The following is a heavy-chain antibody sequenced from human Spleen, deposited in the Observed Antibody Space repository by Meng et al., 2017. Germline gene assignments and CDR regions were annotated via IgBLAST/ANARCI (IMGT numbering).Heavy chain of an antibody. D-gene: IGHD4-11*01. CDR2: INRSGGT. V-gene: IGHV4-34*01. CDR3: ARGPTTMAHDFDY. Sequence: QVRLRHGVAYYLNPSRHLALPCVVSGVSFSDSYWSWILQPPGKGLEWIGEINRSGGTNYNPSLESRATISVDTSQNNLSLKLSSVTAADSAVYYCARGPTTMAHDFDYWGQGTLVTVSS. CDR1: GVSFSDSY. J-gene: IGHJ4*02.